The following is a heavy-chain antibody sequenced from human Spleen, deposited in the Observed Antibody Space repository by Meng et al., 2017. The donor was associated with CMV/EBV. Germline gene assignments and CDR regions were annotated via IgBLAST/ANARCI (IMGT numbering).Heavy chain of an antibody. J-gene: IGHJ4*02. V-gene: IGHV4-39*01. Sequence: GGSISSSSYYWGWIRQPPGKGLEWIGSIYYSGSTYYNPSLKSRVTISVDTSKNQFSLKLSSVTAADTAVYYCARLETLAVAGAIFDYWGQGTLVTVSS. CDR1: GGSISSSSYY. D-gene: IGHD6-19*01. CDR2: IYYSGST. CDR3: ARLETLAVAGAIFDY.